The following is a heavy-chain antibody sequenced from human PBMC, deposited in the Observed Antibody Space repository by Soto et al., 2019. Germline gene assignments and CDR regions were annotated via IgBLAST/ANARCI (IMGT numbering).Heavy chain of an antibody. Sequence: SETLSLTCTVSGVSISSGGFYWSWVRQHPGKGLEWIGYLYFNGGTQYNPSLRTPVSMSLDTSKKHFSLKMRSVTAADTAVYYCARGISKYSSWYEPHTWFDARGQRALVTVSS. J-gene: IGHJ5*02. CDR1: GVSISSGGFY. V-gene: IGHV4-30-4*08. D-gene: IGHD6-13*01. CDR3: ARGISKYSSWYEPHTWFDA. CDR2: LYFNGGT.